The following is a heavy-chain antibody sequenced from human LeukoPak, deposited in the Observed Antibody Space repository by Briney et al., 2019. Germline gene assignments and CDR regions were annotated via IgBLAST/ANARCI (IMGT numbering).Heavy chain of an antibody. Sequence: ASVKVSCKASGYTFTGYYMHWVRQAPGQGLEWMGWINPNSGGTNYAQKFQGRVTMTRDTSISTAYMELSNLRSEDTAVYYCARMYARYYGMDVWGQGTTVTVSS. CDR2: INPNSGGT. CDR1: GYTFTGYY. V-gene: IGHV1-2*02. J-gene: IGHJ6*02. D-gene: IGHD6-6*01. CDR3: ARMYARYYGMDV.